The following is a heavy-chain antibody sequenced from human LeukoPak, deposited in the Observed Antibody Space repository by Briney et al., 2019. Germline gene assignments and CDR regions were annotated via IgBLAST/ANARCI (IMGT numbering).Heavy chain of an antibody. CDR3: ARAMGDGYNSPHAFDI. CDR2: ISYDGSNK. V-gene: IGHV3-30*03. J-gene: IGHJ3*02. D-gene: IGHD5-24*01. CDR1: GFTFSSYG. Sequence: GSLRLSCAASGFTFSSYGMHWVRQAPGKGLEWVAVISYDGSNKYYADSVKGRFTISRDNSKNTLYLQMNDLRAEDTAVYHCARAMGDGYNSPHAFDIWGQGTMVTVSS.